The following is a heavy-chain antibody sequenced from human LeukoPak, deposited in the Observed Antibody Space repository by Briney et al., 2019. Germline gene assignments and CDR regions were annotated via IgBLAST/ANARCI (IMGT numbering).Heavy chain of an antibody. CDR1: GFPFSSYA. CDR3: ANLYSSSSSGGYYYGMDV. V-gene: IGHV3-23*01. J-gene: IGHJ6*02. CDR2: ISGSGGST. Sequence: PGGSLRLSCAAYGFPFSSYAMSWVRQAPGKGLEWVSVISGSGGSTYYADSVKGRFTISRDNSKNTLYLQMNSLRAEDTAVYYCANLYSSSSSGGYYYGMDVWGQGTTVTVSS. D-gene: IGHD6-6*01.